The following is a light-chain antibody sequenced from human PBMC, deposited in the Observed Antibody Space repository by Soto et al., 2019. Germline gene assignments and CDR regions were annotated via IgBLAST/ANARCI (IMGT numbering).Light chain of an antibody. J-gene: IGLJ2*01. CDR3: SSYAGSDNLV. Sequence: QSALTQPPSASGSPGQSVTISCTGTSSDVGGYNYVSWYQQHPGKAPKLMIYEVSKQPSGVPDLFSGSKSGNTASLTVSGLQAEDEADYYCSSYAGSDNLVFGGGTKLTVL. V-gene: IGLV2-8*01. CDR2: EVS. CDR1: SSDVGGYNY.